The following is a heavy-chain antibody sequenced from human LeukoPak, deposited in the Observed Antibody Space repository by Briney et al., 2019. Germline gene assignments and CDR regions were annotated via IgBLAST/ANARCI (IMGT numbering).Heavy chain of an antibody. CDR1: GDTVSSNSAA. J-gene: IGHJ3*02. CDR3: ARGNTNYGSGPFDS. V-gene: IGHV6-1*01. Sequence: SQTLSLTCAISGDTVSSNSAAWNWIRPSPSRGLEWLGRTYYMSKGYNNYAVSVKSRITINPDTSKNQFSLHLNSVTPEDTAVYYRARGNTNYGSGPFDSWGQGTMVTVSS. CDR2: TYYMSKGYN. D-gene: IGHD4-17*01.